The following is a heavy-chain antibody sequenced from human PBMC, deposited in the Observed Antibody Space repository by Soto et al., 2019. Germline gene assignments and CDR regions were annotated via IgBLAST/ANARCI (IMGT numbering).Heavy chain of an antibody. CDR1: GFTFNNYR. D-gene: IGHD6-19*01. Sequence: EVQLVESGGGLVQPGGSLRLSCAASGFTFNNYRMTWVRQAPGKGLEWVANINEGGIEKYYADSVEGRFTISRDNAKNSLYLQMNSLRAEDTAVYFCVRGSSSTDVWGQGTTVIVSS. V-gene: IGHV3-7*05. J-gene: IGHJ6*02. CDR2: INEGGIEK. CDR3: VRGSSSTDV.